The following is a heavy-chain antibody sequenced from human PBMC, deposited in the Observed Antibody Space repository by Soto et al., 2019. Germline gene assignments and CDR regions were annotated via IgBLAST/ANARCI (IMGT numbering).Heavy chain of an antibody. Sequence: GSLRLSCAVSGFTGSGDYMNWARQAPGKGLEWVSIIYSDGSTFYADSVKGRFTISRDNSKNTLFLRMNSLRAEDTAVYYCARSPYGSHYFDYWGQGTLVTVSS. CDR3: ARSPYGSHYFDY. CDR2: IYSDGST. D-gene: IGHD3-10*01. J-gene: IGHJ4*02. CDR1: GFTGSGDY. V-gene: IGHV3-53*01.